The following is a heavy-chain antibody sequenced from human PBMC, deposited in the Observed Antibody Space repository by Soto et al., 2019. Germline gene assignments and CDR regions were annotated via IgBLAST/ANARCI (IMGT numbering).Heavy chain of an antibody. Sequence: EVQLLESGGGLVQPGGSLRLSCVASGFTFSSYAMSWVRQAPGKGLEWVSAISGSGASTYYADSVKGRFTISRDNSKNTLYLQMNSLRAEDTAVYYCAKGIPFIRYFQHWGQGTLVTVSS. J-gene: IGHJ1*01. CDR2: ISGSGAST. V-gene: IGHV3-23*01. CDR1: GFTFSSYA. D-gene: IGHD2-2*02. CDR3: AKGIPFIRYFQH.